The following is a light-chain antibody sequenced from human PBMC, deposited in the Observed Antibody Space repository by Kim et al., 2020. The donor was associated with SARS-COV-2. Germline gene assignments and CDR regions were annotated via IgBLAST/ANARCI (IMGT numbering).Light chain of an antibody. CDR1: QSIDSW. CDR3: QQYRSDRS. J-gene: IGKJ1*01. Sequence: SASVGDRVTITCRASQSIDSWLAWYQKKPGKAPKLLIYKASSVERAAPSRFSGSRSGTEITLTISRLQHDDFATYYCQQYRSDRSFGQGTKVDIK. V-gene: IGKV1-5*03. CDR2: KAS.